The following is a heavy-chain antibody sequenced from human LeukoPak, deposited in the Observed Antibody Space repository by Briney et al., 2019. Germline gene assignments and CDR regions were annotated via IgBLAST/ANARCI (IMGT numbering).Heavy chain of an antibody. CDR2: LYSGDST. D-gene: IGHD3-10*01. Sequence: GGSLRLSCAAPGFTVSTKYMNWVRQAPGKGLEWVSILYSGDSTYYADSVKGRFIISRDNSKNTLYLQMNALRADDTAVYYCARVGDHYHWYLDLWGRGTLVTVSS. CDR1: GFTVSTKY. CDR3: ARVGDHYHWYLDL. J-gene: IGHJ2*01. V-gene: IGHV3-53*01.